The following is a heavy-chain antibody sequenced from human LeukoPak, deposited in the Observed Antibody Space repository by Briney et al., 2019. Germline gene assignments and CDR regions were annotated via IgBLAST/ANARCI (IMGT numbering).Heavy chain of an antibody. V-gene: IGHV3-48*02. CDR1: GFAFSRYS. CDR3: AKDSPERDDY. J-gene: IGHJ4*02. CDR2: ITSSSSTI. Sequence: KTGGSLRLSCAASGFAFSRYSMNWVRQAPGKGLEWVSYITSSSSTIYYADSVKGRFSISRDNAKNSLYLQINSLRDEDTAVYYCAKDSPERDDYWGQGTLVTVSS.